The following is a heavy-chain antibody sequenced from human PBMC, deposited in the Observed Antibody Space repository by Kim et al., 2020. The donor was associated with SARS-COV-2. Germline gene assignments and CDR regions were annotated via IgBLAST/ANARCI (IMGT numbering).Heavy chain of an antibody. CDR1: GGSISSSSYY. CDR2: IYYSGST. Sequence: SETLSLTCTVSGGSISSSSYYWGWIRQPPGKGLEWIGSIYYSGSTYYNPSLKSRVTISVDTSKNQFSLKLSSVTAADTAVYYCARSLREVYYDSSGYYNHWGQGTLVTVSS. D-gene: IGHD3-22*01. V-gene: IGHV4-39*01. J-gene: IGHJ5*02. CDR3: ARSLREVYYDSSGYYNH.